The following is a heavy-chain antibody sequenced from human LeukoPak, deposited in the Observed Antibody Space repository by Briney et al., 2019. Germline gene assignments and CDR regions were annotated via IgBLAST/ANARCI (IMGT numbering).Heavy chain of an antibody. CDR2: ISSSSSDT. D-gene: IGHD2-15*01. V-gene: IGHV3-11*03. CDR3: ANPLGYCSGGSCPTGGFQH. Sequence: PGGSLRLSCAASGFTFSDSYMSWIRQTPGKGLEWLSYISSSSSDTSYADSVKGRFTISRDNAKNTLYLQMNSLRAEDTAVYYCANPLGYCSGGSCPTGGFQHWGQGTLVTVSS. J-gene: IGHJ1*01. CDR1: GFTFSDSY.